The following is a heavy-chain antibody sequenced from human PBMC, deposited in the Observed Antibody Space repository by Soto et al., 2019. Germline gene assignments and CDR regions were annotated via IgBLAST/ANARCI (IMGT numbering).Heavy chain of an antibody. V-gene: IGHV3-30-3*01. CDR1: GFTFSNYA. D-gene: IGHD4-17*01. CDR2: ISYDGSHK. J-gene: IGHJ4*02. CDR3: ARDRTLNYGDFAY. Sequence: QVQLVESGGGVVQPGRSLRLSCAASGFTFSNYALHWVRQAPGKGLEWLAAISYDGSHKYYAESVKGRFTISRDNSKDTLYLQMNSLRTDDTALFYCARDRTLNYGDFAYWGQGTLVTVSS.